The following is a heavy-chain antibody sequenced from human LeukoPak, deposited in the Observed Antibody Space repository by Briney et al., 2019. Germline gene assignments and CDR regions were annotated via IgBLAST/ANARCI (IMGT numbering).Heavy chain of an antibody. CDR2: IRYDGSNK. J-gene: IGHJ4*02. Sequence: GGSLRLSCAASGFTFSSYGMHWVRQAPGKGLEWVAFIRYDGSNKYYADSVKGRFTISRDNSKNTLYLQMNSLRAEDTAVYYCAKPAIAALTGSYFDYWGQGTLVTVSS. CDR3: AKPAIAALTGSYFDY. V-gene: IGHV3-30*02. D-gene: IGHD6-6*01. CDR1: GFTFSSYG.